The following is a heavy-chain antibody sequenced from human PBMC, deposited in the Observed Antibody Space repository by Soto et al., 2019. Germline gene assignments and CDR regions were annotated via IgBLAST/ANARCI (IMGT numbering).Heavy chain of an antibody. CDR1: GGSINSGGYY. D-gene: IGHD6-13*01. CDR2: IYYSGST. V-gene: IGHV4-31*01. CDR3: AREYRKSGYSRSWVLYS. Sequence: QVQLQESGPGLVKPSQTLSLICTVSGGSINSGGYYWSWIRKHPGKGLEWIGYIYYSGSTYYNPFLRSLVTISASASENQFSRKLSSVTAADTAVYFCAREYRKSGYSRSWVLYSWGQVTLVNVSS. J-gene: IGHJ4*02.